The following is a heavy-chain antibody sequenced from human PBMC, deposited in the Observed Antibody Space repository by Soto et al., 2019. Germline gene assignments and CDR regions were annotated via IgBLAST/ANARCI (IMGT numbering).Heavy chain of an antibody. D-gene: IGHD2-15*01. CDR3: ARDFATHCSGSTCYPYAY. J-gene: IGHJ4*02. CDR2: IKHDGSET. CDR1: GFTFNTFW. V-gene: IGHV3-7*03. Sequence: PWWSLRLSCAASGFTFNTFWMSWVRQSPGKGLEWVANIKHDGSETYYVDSVKGRFTISRDNAKNSLFLQMNTLRTEDTAVYYCARDFATHCSGSTCYPYAYWGQGALVTVS.